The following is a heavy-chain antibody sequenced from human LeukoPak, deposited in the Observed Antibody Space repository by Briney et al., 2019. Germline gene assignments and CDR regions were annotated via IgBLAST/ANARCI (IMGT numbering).Heavy chain of an antibody. Sequence: PGGSLRLSCAASGFTFSSYWMSWVRQAPGKGLEWVANIKQDGSEKYYVDSVKGRFTISRDNAKNSLYLQMNSLRAEDAAVYYCAKAPVTSCRGAFCYPFDYWGQGTLVTVSP. CDR2: IKQDGSEK. CDR1: GFTFSSYW. J-gene: IGHJ4*02. CDR3: AKAPVTSCRGAFCYPFDY. D-gene: IGHD2-15*01. V-gene: IGHV3-7*03.